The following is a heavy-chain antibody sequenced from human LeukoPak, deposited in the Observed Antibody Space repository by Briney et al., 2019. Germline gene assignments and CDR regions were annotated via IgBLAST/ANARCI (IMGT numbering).Heavy chain of an antibody. J-gene: IGHJ6*03. Sequence: SETLSLTCTVSGGSINSYWSWIRQPAGKGLEWIGRISGSGTITYNPALQSRLSISIDTSKNQFSLKLTSVTAADTAVYYCARMVGWGARRYYYHYMGVWGKGTTVTISS. CDR3: ARMVGWGARRYYYHYMGV. CDR2: ISGSGTI. V-gene: IGHV4-4*07. CDR1: GGSINSY. D-gene: IGHD1-26*01.